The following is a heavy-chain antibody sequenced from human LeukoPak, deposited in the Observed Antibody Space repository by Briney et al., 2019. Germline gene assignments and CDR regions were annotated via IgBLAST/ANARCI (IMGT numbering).Heavy chain of an antibody. CDR2: ISSSLINI. Sequence: GGSLRLSCAASGFTFSDYSMHWVRQAPGKGLEWVSYISSSLINIYYADSVKGRFIISRDNAKSSLYLQMSSLRAEDSAVYYCAKEDYYGSGTYPFDSWGQGTLVTVSS. J-gene: IGHJ4*02. V-gene: IGHV3-48*01. D-gene: IGHD3-10*01. CDR3: AKEDYYGSGTYPFDS. CDR1: GFTFSDYS.